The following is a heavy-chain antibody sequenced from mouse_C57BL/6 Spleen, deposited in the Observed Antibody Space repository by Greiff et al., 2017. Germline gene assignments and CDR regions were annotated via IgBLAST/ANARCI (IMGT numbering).Heavy chain of an antibody. V-gene: IGHV1-82*01. CDR3: ARSTTVAAEGFAY. D-gene: IGHD1-1*01. J-gene: IGHJ3*01. Sequence: QVQLQQSGPELVKPGASVKISCKASGYAFSSSWMNWVKQRPGKGLEWIGRIYPGDGDTNYNGKFKGKATLTADKSSSTAYMQLSILTSEDSAVYFCARSTTVAAEGFAYWGQGTLVTVSA. CDR1: GYAFSSSW. CDR2: IYPGDGDT.